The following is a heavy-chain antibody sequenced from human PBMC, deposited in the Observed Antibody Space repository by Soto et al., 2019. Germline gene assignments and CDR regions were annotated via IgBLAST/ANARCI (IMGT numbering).Heavy chain of an antibody. CDR1: GGSISSGDYY. V-gene: IGHV4-30-4*02. D-gene: IGHD3-22*01. CDR3: ARAPIYDSSGYYDY. CDR2: IYYSGST. Sequence: SDTLSLTCTVSGGSISSGDYYWSWIRQPPGKGLEWIGYIYYSGSTYYNPSLKSRVTISVDTSKNQFSLKLSSVTAADTAVYYCARAPIYDSSGYYDYWGQGTLVTVSS. J-gene: IGHJ4*02.